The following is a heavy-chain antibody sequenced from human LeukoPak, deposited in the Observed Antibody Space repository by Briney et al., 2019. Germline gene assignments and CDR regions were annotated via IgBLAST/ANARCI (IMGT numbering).Heavy chain of an antibody. CDR2: INPNNGGT. D-gene: IGHD6-19*01. CDR1: VYTFTGYY. V-gene: IGHV1-2*02. CDR3: AREPGRAVGGTSYYFDY. J-gene: IGHJ4*02. Sequence: PSVKVSCKASVYTFTGYYMHWMRQAPAQGLEWMGWINPNNGGTNYEQKSQGRGTMTRDTSISTAYMELTRLRSGDTAVYYRAREPGRAVGGTSYYFDYWGQGTLVTVSS.